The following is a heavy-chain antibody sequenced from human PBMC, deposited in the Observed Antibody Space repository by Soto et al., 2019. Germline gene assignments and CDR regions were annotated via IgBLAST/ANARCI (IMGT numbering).Heavy chain of an antibody. CDR1: GFTFSTYT. J-gene: IGHJ5*01. V-gene: IGHV3-21*01. D-gene: IGHD3-10*01. CDR3: ARDILSGGAYPDS. CDR2: ISSGSSYI. Sequence: GSVRRAGAASGFTFSTYTMNWVLQAPGKGLEWISSISSGSSYIYYAGSVKGRFTISRDNAKNSLFLQMNSLRADDTAVYYCARDILSGGAYPDSWGQGTKVTVSS.